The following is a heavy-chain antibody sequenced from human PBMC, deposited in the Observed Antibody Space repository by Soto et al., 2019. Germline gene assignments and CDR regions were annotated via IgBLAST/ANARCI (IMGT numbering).Heavy chain of an antibody. CDR1: GFTFSSFA. CDR2: ITGGSGGT. V-gene: IGHV3-23*01. J-gene: IGHJ6*02. D-gene: IGHD2-2*01. CDR3: ARDAIVVVPAATPYYYYYGMDV. Sequence: PGGSLRLSCAASGFTFSSFAMSWVRQAPGKGLEWVSAITGGSGGTYYADSVKGRFTISRDNAKNTLYLQMNSLRAEDTAVYYCARDAIVVVPAATPYYYYYGMDVWGQGTTVTVSS.